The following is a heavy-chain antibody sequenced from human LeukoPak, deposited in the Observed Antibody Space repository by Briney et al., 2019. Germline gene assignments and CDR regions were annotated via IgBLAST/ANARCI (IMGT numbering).Heavy chain of an antibody. CDR1: GGTFSSYA. CDR2: IIPIFGTA. V-gene: IGHV1-69*05. D-gene: IGHD2-2*01. CDR3: AKCRSEVPAAINY. J-gene: IGHJ4*02. Sequence: SVKVSCKASGGTFSSYAISWVRQAPGQGLEWMGRIIPIFGTANYAQKFQGRVTITTDESTSTAYMELSSLRPEDTAVYYCAKCRSEVPAAINYWGQGTLVTVSS.